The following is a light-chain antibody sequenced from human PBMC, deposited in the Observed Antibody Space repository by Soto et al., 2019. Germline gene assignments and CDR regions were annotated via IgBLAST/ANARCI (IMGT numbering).Light chain of an antibody. CDR1: KSNIGDNA. V-gene: IGLV1-36*01. J-gene: IGLJ2*01. Sequence: QSVLTQPPSVSAAPRQRATISCSGSKSNIGDNAVNWYQQVPGKAPKLLIYYDDLLPSGVSDRFSGTKSGTSASLAISGLQSEDEADYFCAVWDDSLNAVVFGGGTKLTVL. CDR2: YDD. CDR3: AVWDDSLNAVV.